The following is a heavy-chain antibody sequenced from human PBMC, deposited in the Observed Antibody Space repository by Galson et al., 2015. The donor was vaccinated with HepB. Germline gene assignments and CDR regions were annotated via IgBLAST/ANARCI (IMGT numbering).Heavy chain of an antibody. CDR2: IYPGGST. Sequence: SLRLSCAASGFTVNNNYMNWVRQAPGKGLEWVSVIYPGGSTYYADSVKGRFTISRDNSKNALYLQMNSLRAEDTAVYYCAKDLVTMIYRGGWFDPWGQGTLVTVSS. D-gene: IGHD3-22*01. V-gene: IGHV3-53*01. CDR1: GFTVNNNY. CDR3: AKDLVTMIYRGGWFDP. J-gene: IGHJ5*02.